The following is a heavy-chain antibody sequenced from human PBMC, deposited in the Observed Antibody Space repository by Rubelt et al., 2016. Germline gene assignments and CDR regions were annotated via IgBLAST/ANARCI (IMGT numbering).Heavy chain of an antibody. CDR3: ASDADYYDSSSYYPY. J-gene: IGHJ4*02. D-gene: IGHD3-22*01. CDR2: ISAYNGNT. CDR1: GYTFTSYG. V-gene: IGHV1-18*01. Sequence: QVQLVQSGAEVKKPGASVKVSCKASGYTFTSYGISWVRQAPGQGLEWMGWISAYNGNTNYAQKLQGRVTMTTDTSTSTAYMELRSLRSDDTAVYYWASDADYYDSSSYYPYWGQGTLVTVSS.